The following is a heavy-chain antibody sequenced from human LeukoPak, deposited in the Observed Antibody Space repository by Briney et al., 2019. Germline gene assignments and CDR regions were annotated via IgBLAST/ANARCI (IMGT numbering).Heavy chain of an antibody. J-gene: IGHJ4*02. D-gene: IGHD3-9*01. CDR1: GYTLTELS. CDR2: FDPEDGET. CDR3: ATFGNYDILTGYYADLDY. Sequence: GASVKVSCKVSGYTLTELSMHWVRQAPGKGLEWMGGFDPEDGETIYAQKFQGRVTMTEDTSTDTAYMELSSLRSEDTAVYYCATFGNYDILTGYYADLDYWGQGTLVTVSS. V-gene: IGHV1-24*01.